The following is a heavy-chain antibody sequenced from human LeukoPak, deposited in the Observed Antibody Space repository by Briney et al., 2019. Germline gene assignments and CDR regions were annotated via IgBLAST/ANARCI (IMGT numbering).Heavy chain of an antibody. CDR2: INPNSGGT. D-gene: IGHD5-12*01. CDR3: ARDLGSGYLGYMDV. J-gene: IGHJ6*03. V-gene: IGHV1-2*02. Sequence: ASVKVSCKASGYTFTGYYMHWVRQAPGQGLEWMGWINPNSGGTNYAQKFQGRVTMTRDTSISTAYMELSRLRSDDTAVYYCARDLGSGYLGYMDVWGKGTTVTVSS. CDR1: GYTFTGYY.